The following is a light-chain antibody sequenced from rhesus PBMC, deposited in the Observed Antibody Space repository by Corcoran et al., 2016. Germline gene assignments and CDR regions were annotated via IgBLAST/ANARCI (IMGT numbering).Light chain of an antibody. J-gene: IGKJ3*01. CDR1: QSVSSY. V-gene: IGKV3-53*02. CDR2: GAS. CDR3: QKYSSLPFT. Sequence: QVMLTQSPATLSLSPGDRATLSCRASQSVSSYLAWYQQKPGQAPKLLVDGASRRATGIPDRFSGSGSGTEFTLTINSLEPEDFAVYYCQKYSSLPFTFGPGTKLEIK.